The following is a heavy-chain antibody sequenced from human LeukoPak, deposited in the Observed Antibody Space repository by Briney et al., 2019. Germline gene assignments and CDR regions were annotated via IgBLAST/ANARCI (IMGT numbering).Heavy chain of an antibody. CDR1: GYTFTNYY. CDR2: INPKTGAT. CDR3: ARAAFYYDSSGHSPDFDY. J-gene: IGHJ4*02. D-gene: IGHD3-22*01. V-gene: IGHV1-2*02. Sequence: ASVKVSCTASGYTFTNYYLHWVRQAPGQGLEWMGWINPKTGATDYAQNFQGRVAMTRDTSISTAYMDLSRLRSDDPAVYYCARAAFYYDSSGHSPDFDYWGQGTLVTVSS.